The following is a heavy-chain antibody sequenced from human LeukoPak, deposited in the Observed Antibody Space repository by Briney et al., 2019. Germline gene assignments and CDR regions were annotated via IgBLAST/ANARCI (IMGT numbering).Heavy chain of an antibody. CDR2: ISAYNGNT. V-gene: IGHV1-18*01. J-gene: IGHJ4*02. CDR3: ARDPLPYCSGGSCYRTFDY. Sequence: SVKVSCKASGYTFTSYGISWVRQAPGQGLEWMGWISAYNGNTNYAQKLQGRVTMTTDTSTSTAYMELRSLRSDDTAVYYCARDPLPYCSGGSCYRTFDYWGQGTLVTVSS. CDR1: GYTFTSYG. D-gene: IGHD2-15*01.